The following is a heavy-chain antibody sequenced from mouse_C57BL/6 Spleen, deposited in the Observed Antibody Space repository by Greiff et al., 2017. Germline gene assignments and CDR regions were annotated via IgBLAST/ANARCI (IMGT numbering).Heavy chain of an antibody. J-gene: IGHJ1*03. CDR1: GFTFSSYG. D-gene: IGHD3-3*01. CDR3: ARHGDVGYFDV. Sequence: EVQLVESGGDLVKPGGSLKLSCAASGFTFSSYGMSWVRQTPDKRLEWVATISSGGSYTYYPDSVKGRFTISSDNAKNTLYLQMSSRKSEDTAMYYWARHGDVGYFDVWGTGTTVTVSS. CDR2: ISSGGSYT. V-gene: IGHV5-6*01.